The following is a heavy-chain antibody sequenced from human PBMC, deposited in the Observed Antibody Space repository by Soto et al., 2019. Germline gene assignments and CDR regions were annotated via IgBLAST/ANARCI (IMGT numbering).Heavy chain of an antibody. CDR1: GFTFSSYN. Sequence: EVQLVESGGGLVQPGGSLRLSCAASGFTFSSYNMNWVRQAPGKGLEWVSYISSSSSTIYYADSVKGRFTISRDNAKNSLYLQMNSLRDEDTAVYYCARRSLGTSLDAFDIWGQGTMVNVSS. CDR2: ISSSSSTI. V-gene: IGHV3-48*02. D-gene: IGHD6-13*01. CDR3: ARRSLGTSLDAFDI. J-gene: IGHJ3*02.